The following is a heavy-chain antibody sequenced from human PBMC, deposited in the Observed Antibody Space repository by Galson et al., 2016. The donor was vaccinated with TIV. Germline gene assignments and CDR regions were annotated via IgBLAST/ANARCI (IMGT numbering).Heavy chain of an antibody. CDR2: IYWDDDE. D-gene: IGHD1-26*01. J-gene: IGHJ4*02. Sequence: PALVKPPQTLTLTCTFSGFSLTTSGVGVGWIRQPPGKALEWLAHIYWDDDERYSPSLKSRLTITKDTSKNQVVLTMTNMDPVDTATFYCAHESGYFDYWGQGTLVTVSS. CDR3: AHESGYFDY. CDR1: GFSLTTSGVG. V-gene: IGHV2-5*02.